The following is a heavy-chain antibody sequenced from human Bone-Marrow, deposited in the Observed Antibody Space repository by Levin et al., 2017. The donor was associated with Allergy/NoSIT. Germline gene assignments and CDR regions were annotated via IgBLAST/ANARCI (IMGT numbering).Heavy chain of an antibody. CDR1: XXPHTKLR. J-gene: IGHJ4*02. D-gene: IGHD1-1*01. CDR2: MNPNSGDT. CDR3: TRGPLGTGSYFDY. Sequence: GESLKISCXXXXXPHTKLRINWVREATGQGLEWMGWMNPNSGDTGYVQEFQGRVTMTRDTSISTAYMELTSLRSEDTAVYYCTRGPLGTGSYFDYWGQGTLVTVSS. V-gene: IGHV1-8*01.